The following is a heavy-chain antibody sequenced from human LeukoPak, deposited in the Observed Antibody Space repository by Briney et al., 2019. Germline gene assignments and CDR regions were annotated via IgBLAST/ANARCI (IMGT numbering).Heavy chain of an antibody. Sequence: SGGSLRLSCAASGFTFSSYWVHWVRQAPGKGLVWVSRINSDGSSTSYADSVKGRFTISRDNSKNTLYLQMNSLRAEDTAVYYCAKDLTAGGIGYRTNAFDMWGQGTMVTVSS. J-gene: IGHJ3*02. CDR3: AKDLTAGGIGYRTNAFDM. CDR2: INSDGSST. CDR1: GFTFSSYW. D-gene: IGHD3-22*01. V-gene: IGHV3-74*01.